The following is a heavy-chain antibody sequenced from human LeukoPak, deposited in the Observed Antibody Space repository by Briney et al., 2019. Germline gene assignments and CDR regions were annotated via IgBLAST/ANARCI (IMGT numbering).Heavy chain of an antibody. J-gene: IGHJ6*02. CDR3: ARHVVSSSWYVYYYYGMDV. Sequence: GESLKISCKGSGYSFTSYWIGWVRQMPGKGLEWMGIIYPGDSDTRYSPSFQGQVTTSADKSISTAYLQWSSLKASDTAMYYCARHVVSSSWYVYYYYGMDVWGQGTTVTVSS. D-gene: IGHD6-13*01. CDR2: IYPGDSDT. CDR1: GYSFTSYW. V-gene: IGHV5-51*01.